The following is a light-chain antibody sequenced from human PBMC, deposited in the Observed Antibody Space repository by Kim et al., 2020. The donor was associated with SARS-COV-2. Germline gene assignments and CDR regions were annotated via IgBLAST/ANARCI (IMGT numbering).Light chain of an antibody. CDR1: QSISSW. CDR2: KAS. CDR3: LQYNSYSART. V-gene: IGKV1-5*03. J-gene: IGKJ1*01. Sequence: DIQMTQSPSTLSASVGDRVTITCRASQSISSWLAWYQQKPGKAPKLLIYKASTLESGVPSRFSGSGSGTEFTLIISSLQPDDFATYDCLQYNSYSARTFGQGTKVDIK.